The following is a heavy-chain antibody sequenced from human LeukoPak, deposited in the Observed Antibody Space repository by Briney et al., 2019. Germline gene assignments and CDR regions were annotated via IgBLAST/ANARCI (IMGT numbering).Heavy chain of an antibody. CDR3: ARGDSGYDARFDY. J-gene: IGHJ4*02. V-gene: IGHV1-69*04. Sequence: ASVKVSCKASGGTFSSYAISWVRQAPGQGLEWMGRIIPILGIANYAQKFQGRVTITADKSTSTAYMELSSLRYEDTAVYYCARGDSGYDARFDYWGQGTLVTVSS. CDR2: IIPILGIA. D-gene: IGHD5-12*01. CDR1: GGTFSSYA.